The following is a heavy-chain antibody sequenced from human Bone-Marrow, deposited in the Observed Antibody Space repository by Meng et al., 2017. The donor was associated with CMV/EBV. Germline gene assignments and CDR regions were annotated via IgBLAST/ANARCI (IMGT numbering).Heavy chain of an antibody. CDR3: ARAGTVYGDYDYYYYGMDV. CDR2: VSASGNTM. Sequence: GESLKISCAASGFTFSDYYMSWIRQAPGKGLEWVSYVSASGNTMYYADSVKGRFTISRENAKNSLYLQMNSLRAGDTAVYYCARAGTVYGDYDYYYYGMDVWGQGTTVTVSS. CDR1: GFTFSDYY. V-gene: IGHV3-11*04. J-gene: IGHJ6*02. D-gene: IGHD4-17*01.